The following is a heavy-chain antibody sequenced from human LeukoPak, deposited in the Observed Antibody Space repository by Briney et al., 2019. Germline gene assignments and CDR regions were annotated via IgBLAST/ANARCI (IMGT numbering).Heavy chain of an antibody. J-gene: IGHJ3*02. V-gene: IGHV3-30*04. CDR2: ISYDGSNK. CDR3: AKGSRTYYYDSSGLSDAFDI. D-gene: IGHD3-22*01. CDR1: GFTFSSYA. Sequence: GGSLRLSCAASGFTFSSYAMHWVRQAPGKGLEWVAVISYDGSNKYYADSVKGRFTISRDNSKNTLYLQMNSLRAEDTAVYYCAKGSRTYYYDSSGLSDAFDIWGQGTMVTVSS.